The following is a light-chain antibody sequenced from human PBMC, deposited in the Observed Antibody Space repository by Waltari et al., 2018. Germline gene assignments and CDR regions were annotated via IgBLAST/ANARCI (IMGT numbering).Light chain of an antibody. V-gene: IGLV2-23*02. J-gene: IGLJ1*01. CDR2: QVM. Sequence: QSALTQPASVSGTPGQSITISCTGTTSDVGNYYLVSWYQQHPGTAPKLLFCQVMKRPSCVSSSFCGSKSGKTAFLTGSGLQDEDEGDYYCCAYAGLGTYVFGSGTKVTVL. CDR3: CAYAGLGTYV. CDR1: TSDVGNYYL.